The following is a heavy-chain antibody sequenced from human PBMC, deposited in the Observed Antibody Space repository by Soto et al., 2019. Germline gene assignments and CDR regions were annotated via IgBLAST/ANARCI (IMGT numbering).Heavy chain of an antibody. Sequence: QVQLVQSGVEVKKPGSSVKVSCKASGGTFSSYAISWVRQAPGQGLEWMGGIIPIFGTANYAQKFQGRVTITADESTSTAYMELSSLRSEDTAVYYCARGNQPSYSSSWMNAFDIWGQGTMVTVSS. D-gene: IGHD6-13*01. CDR1: GGTFSSYA. CDR2: IIPIFGTA. V-gene: IGHV1-69*12. CDR3: ARGNQPSYSSSWMNAFDI. J-gene: IGHJ3*02.